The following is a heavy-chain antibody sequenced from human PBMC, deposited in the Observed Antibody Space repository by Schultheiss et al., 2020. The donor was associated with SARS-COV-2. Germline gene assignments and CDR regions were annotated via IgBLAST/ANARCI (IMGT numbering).Heavy chain of an antibody. CDR3: AKDPFYDFWSGYYFDY. CDR1: GFTFSSYA. Sequence: GGSLRLSCSASGFTFSSYAMHWVRQAPGKGLEWVGFIRSKAYGGTTEYAASVKGRFTISRDDSKSIAYLQMNSLKTEDTAVYYCAKDPFYDFWSGYYFDYWGQGTLVTVSS. J-gene: IGHJ4*02. CDR2: IRSKAYGGTT. D-gene: IGHD3-3*01. V-gene: IGHV3-49*04.